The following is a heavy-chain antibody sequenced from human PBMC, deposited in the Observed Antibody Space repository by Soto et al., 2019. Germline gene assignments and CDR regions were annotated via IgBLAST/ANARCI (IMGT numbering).Heavy chain of an antibody. CDR3: ARSSSAAVFDP. CDR2: ITDSGSNM. V-gene: IGHV3-48*03. Sequence: EVQLVESGGGLVQPRGSLRLSCSASGFTFSSYDMTWVRQAPGKGLEWVSFITDSGSNMFYADSVKGRISISRDNANNSLSLEVNSLRAEDTAVYSWARSSSAAVFDPWGQGTLVTVAS. J-gene: IGHJ5*02. D-gene: IGHD6-6*01. CDR1: GFTFSSYD.